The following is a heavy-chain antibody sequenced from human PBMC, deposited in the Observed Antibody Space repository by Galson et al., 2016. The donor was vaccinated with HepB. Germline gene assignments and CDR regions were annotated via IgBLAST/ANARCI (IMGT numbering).Heavy chain of an antibody. D-gene: IGHD7-27*01. V-gene: IGHV5-51*01. Sequence: SGAEVKKPGESLKISCQGSGYSFTTYWIAWVRQMPGKGLEWMGIIYPGDSDTRYSQSFQGQVTIPVDKSTSTAYLQWSTLKASDTAMYYCARQSAWEGILSGVWIDPWGQGTLVTVSS. CDR3: ARQSAWEGILSGVWIDP. CDR2: IYPGDSDT. CDR1: GYSFTTYW. J-gene: IGHJ5*02.